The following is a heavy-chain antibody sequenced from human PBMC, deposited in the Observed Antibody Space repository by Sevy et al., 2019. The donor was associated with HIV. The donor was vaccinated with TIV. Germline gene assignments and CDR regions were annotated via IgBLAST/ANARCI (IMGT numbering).Heavy chain of an antibody. CDR3: AKDISSGSGGYYGMDV. J-gene: IGHJ6*02. CDR1: GFTFDDYA. CDR2: ISWNSGST. Sequence: GGSLRLSCAASGFTFDDYAMHWVRQAPGKGLEWVSGISWNSGSTGYADSVKGRFTISRDNAKNSLYLQMNSLRAEDTALYYCAKDISSGSGGYYGMDVWGQGTTVTVSS. D-gene: IGHD3-10*01. V-gene: IGHV3-9*01.